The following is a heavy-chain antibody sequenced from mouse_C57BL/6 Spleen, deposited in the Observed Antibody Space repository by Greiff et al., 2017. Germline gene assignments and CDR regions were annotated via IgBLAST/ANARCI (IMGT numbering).Heavy chain of an antibody. V-gene: IGHV1-55*01. CDR3: ARDQRQLRPCFDV. CDR2: IYPGSGST. Sequence: QVQLQQPGAELVKPGASVKMSCKASGYTFTSYWITWVKQRPGQGLEWLGDIYPGSGSTNYNEKFKSKATLTVDTSSSTAYMQLSSLTSEDSAVDYGARDQRQLRPCFDVWGTGTTATVSS. D-gene: IGHD3-2*02. J-gene: IGHJ1*03. CDR1: GYTFTSYW.